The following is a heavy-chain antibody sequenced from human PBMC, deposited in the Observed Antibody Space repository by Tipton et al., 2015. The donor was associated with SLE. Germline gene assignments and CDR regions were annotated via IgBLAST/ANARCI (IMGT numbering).Heavy chain of an antibody. CDR3: ARAQGYSYGWRNFYSGMVV. CDR2: IYYSGST. J-gene: IGHJ6*02. Sequence: TLSLTCTVSGGSISSGGYYWGWIRQPPGKGLEWIGSIYYSGSTYYNPSLKSRVTISVDTSKNQYSLKLSSVTAADTAVYYCARAQGYSYGWRNFYSGMVVWGQGTTVTVSS. CDR1: GGSISSGGYY. D-gene: IGHD5-18*01. V-gene: IGHV4-39*07.